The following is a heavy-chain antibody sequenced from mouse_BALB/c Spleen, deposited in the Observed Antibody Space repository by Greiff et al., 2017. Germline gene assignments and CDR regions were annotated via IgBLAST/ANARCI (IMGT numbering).Heavy chain of an antibody. J-gene: IGHJ2*01. D-gene: IGHD2-4*01. CDR3: AREITTSFDY. Sequence: VQLQQPGAELVKPGASVKLSCKASGYTFTSYWMHWVKQRPGQGLEWIGEINPSNGRTNYNEKFKSKATLTVDKSSSTAYMQLSSLTSEDSAVYYCAREITTSFDYWGQGTTLTVSS. V-gene: IGHV1S81*02. CDR1: GYTFTSYW. CDR2: INPSNGRT.